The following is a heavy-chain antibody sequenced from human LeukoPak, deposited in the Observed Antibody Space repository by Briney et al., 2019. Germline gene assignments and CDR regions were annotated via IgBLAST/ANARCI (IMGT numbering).Heavy chain of an antibody. J-gene: IGHJ4*02. CDR2: VHYSGST. CDR3: ARDRYTVTMYYFDY. D-gene: IGHD4-17*01. CDR1: GGSISSSSYF. Sequence: SETLSLTCSVSGGSISSSSYFWGWIRQPPGKGLEWIASVHYSGSTYYNPSLKSRVTISVDTSKNQFSLKLSSVTAADTAVYYCARDRYTVTMYYFDYWGQGTLVTVSS. V-gene: IGHV4-39*07.